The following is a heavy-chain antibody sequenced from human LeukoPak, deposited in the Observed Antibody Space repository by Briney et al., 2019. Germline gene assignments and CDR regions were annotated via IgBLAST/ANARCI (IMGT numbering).Heavy chain of an antibody. D-gene: IGHD6-19*01. CDR3: ARGGFASGWSYFDY. V-gene: IGHV4-34*01. Sequence: SETLSLTYAVYGESFSGFYWSWIRQPPGKGLEWIGEINHSGSTNYNPSLKSRVTISVDTSKNQFSLKLNSVTAADTAVFYCARGGFASGWSYFDYWGQGTLVTVSS. CDR2: INHSGST. J-gene: IGHJ4*02. CDR1: GESFSGFY.